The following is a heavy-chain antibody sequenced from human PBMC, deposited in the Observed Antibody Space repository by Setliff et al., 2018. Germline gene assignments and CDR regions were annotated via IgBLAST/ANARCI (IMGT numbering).Heavy chain of an antibody. CDR1: GFTFSSYW. D-gene: IGHD4-17*01. J-gene: IGHJ4*02. Sequence: PGGSLRLSCAASGFTFSSYWMHWVRQAPGKGLVWVSRINTDGSSTSYADSVKGRFTISRDNAKNTLYLQMNSLRAEDTAVYYCSRDLQGPGDHVVDYWGQGTPVTVSS. CDR2: INTDGSST. V-gene: IGHV3-74*01. CDR3: SRDLQGPGDHVVDY.